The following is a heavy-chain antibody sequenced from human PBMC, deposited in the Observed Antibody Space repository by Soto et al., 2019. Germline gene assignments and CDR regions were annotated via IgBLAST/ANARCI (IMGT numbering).Heavy chain of an antibody. CDR3: AKDQVIAAAGIGYY. J-gene: IGHJ4*01. D-gene: IGHD6-13*01. CDR2: ISYDGSNK. V-gene: IGHV3-30*18. CDR1: GFTFSSYG. Sequence: QVQLVESGGGVVQPGRSLRLSCAASGFTFSSYGMHWVRQAPGKGLEWVAVISYDGSNKYYADSVKGRFTISIDNSKNTLYLQKNSLRAEDTAVYSCAKDQVIAAAGIGYYWGQGTLVTVTS.